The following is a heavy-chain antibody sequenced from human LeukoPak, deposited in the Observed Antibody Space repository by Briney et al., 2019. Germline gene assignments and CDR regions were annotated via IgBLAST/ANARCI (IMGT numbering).Heavy chain of an antibody. V-gene: IGHV3-7*01. CDR1: GFIFTDYW. D-gene: IGHD2-21*01. CDR3: VRDATRGGDLDR. CDR2: INQDGSEK. Sequence: GGSLRLSCAASGFIFTDYWMVWVRQFPGKGLEWVAQINQDGSEKYYVDSVRGRFTISRDNAKNSLDLQMNTLRVEDTAVYYSVRDATRGGDLDRWGQGTLVTVSS. J-gene: IGHJ5*02.